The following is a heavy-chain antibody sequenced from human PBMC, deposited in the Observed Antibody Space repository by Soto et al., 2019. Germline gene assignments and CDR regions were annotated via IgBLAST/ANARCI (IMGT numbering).Heavy chain of an antibody. J-gene: IGHJ4*02. CDR3: VRGAHSAYYDDF. Sequence: EVQLVESGGGLVQPGGSMRLSCAVSGFTFTNNWIHWVRQAPGKGLVWVSRVNTFGSITNYADSVRGRFTISRDNAKNTVYLQMNSLRVEDTAVYYCVRGAHSAYYDDFWGQGTLVTVSS. V-gene: IGHV3-74*01. D-gene: IGHD3-16*01. CDR2: VNTFGSIT. CDR1: GFTFTNNW.